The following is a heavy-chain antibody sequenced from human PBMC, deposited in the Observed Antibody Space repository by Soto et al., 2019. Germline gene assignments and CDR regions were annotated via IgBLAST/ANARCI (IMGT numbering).Heavy chain of an antibody. D-gene: IGHD2-8*01. CDR3: AKGGAEMLGYYYYFVMDV. CDR2: ISSRGGST. J-gene: IGHJ6*02. V-gene: IGHV3-23*01. Sequence: VQLLESGGGMVQPGGSLRLSRGASGFAFGTYAMNWVRQAPGKGLEWVSGISSRGGSTFYADSVQGRFIISRDNSKNTLYLQMDNLRVEDTAIYYCAKGGAEMLGYYYYFVMDVWGQGTTVSVSS. CDR1: GFAFGTYA.